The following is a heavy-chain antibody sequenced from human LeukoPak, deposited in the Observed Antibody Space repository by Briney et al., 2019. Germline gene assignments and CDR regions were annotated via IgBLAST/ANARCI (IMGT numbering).Heavy chain of an antibody. J-gene: IGHJ4*02. CDR3: ARGPGYSSSWYPDYFDY. Sequence: NPSQTLSLTCAVSGGSISSGDYSWSWIRQPPGKGLEWIGEINHSGSTNYNPSLKSRVTISVDTSKNQFSLKLSSVTAADTAVYYCARGPGYSSSWYPDYFDYWGQGTLVTVSS. D-gene: IGHD6-13*01. CDR1: GGSISSGDYS. CDR2: INHSGST. V-gene: IGHV4-30-2*01.